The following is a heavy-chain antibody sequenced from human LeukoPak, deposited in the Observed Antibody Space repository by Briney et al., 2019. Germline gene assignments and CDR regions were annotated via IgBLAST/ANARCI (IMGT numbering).Heavy chain of an antibody. J-gene: IGHJ4*02. CDR3: QSRYLEWLLEY. Sequence: SQTLSLTCTVSGGSISSSSYYWGWIRQPPGKGLEWIGSIYSSGSAYYNPSLKSRVTISVDTSKNQFSLRLSSVTAADTAVYYCQSRYLEWLLEYWGQGTLVTVSS. CDR2: IYSSGSA. D-gene: IGHD3-3*01. V-gene: IGHV4-39*01. CDR1: GGSISSSSYY.